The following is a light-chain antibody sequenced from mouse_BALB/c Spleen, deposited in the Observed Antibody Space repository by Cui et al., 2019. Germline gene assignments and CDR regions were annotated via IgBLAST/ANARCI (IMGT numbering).Light chain of an antibody. J-gene: IGKJ1*01. CDR1: SSVSY. V-gene: IGKV4-80*01. Sequence: QIVLTQSPAIMSASLGEEITLTLSASSSVSYMHWYQQKSGTSPKLLIYSTSNLASGVPSRFSGSGSGTFYSLTISSVEAEDAADYYCHQWSSYPWTFGGGTKLEIK. CDR3: HQWSSYPWT. CDR2: STS.